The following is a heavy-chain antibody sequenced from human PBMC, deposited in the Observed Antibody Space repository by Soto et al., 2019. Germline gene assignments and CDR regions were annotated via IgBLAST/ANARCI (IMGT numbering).Heavy chain of an antibody. J-gene: IGHJ4*02. D-gene: IGHD6-19*01. CDR3: ARRTGTVWFFDY. CDR2: INHSGST. CDR1: VWSFSGYY. V-gene: IGHV4-34*01. Sequence: QVQLQQWGAGLLKSSETLSLTCAVSVWSFSGYYWTWIRQPPGKGLEWIGEINHSGSTKYNPSLKSRVTISVDTSKNQFSLKLRPVTAADTAVYYCARRTGTVWFFDYWGQGTLVTVSS.